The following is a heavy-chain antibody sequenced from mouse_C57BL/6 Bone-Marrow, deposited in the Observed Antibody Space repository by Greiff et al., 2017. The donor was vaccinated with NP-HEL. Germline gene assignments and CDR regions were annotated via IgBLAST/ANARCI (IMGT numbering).Heavy chain of an antibody. V-gene: IGHV1-54*01. CDR2: INPGSGGT. Sequence: VQLQQSGAELVRPGTSVKVSCKASGYAFTNYLIEWVKQRPGQGLEWIGVINPGSGGTNYNEKFKGKATLTADKSSSTAYMQLSSLTSEDSAVYFCARKPNYYGSSPAWFAYWGQRTLVTVSA. J-gene: IGHJ3*01. CDR1: GYAFTNYL. CDR3: ARKPNYYGSSPAWFAY. D-gene: IGHD1-1*01.